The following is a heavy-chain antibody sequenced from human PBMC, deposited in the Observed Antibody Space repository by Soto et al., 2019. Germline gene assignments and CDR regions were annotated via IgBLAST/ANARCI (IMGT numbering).Heavy chain of an antibody. J-gene: IGHJ6*02. CDR1: GGTFSSYS. D-gene: IGHD3-3*01. CDR3: ARGEGITIFGVAPSYGMDV. Sequence: ASVKVSCKASGGTFSSYSISWVRQAPVQGLEWMGGIIPIFGTANYAQKFQGRVTITADESTSTAYMELSSLRSEDTAVYYCARGEGITIFGVAPSYGMDVWGQGTTVTVSS. CDR2: IIPIFGTA. V-gene: IGHV1-69*13.